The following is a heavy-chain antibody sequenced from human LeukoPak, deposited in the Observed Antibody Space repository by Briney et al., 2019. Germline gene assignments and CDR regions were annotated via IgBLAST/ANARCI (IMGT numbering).Heavy chain of an antibody. V-gene: IGHV3-30*18. CDR3: AKVDYYDSSGLVDP. CDR1: GFTFSSYG. J-gene: IGHJ5*02. D-gene: IGHD3-22*01. CDR2: ISYDGSNK. Sequence: RSLRLSCAASGFTFSSYGMHWVRQAPGKGLEWVAVISYDGSNKYYADSVKGRFTISRDNSKNTLYLRMNSLRAEDTAVYYCAKVDYYDSSGLVDPWGQGTLVTVSS.